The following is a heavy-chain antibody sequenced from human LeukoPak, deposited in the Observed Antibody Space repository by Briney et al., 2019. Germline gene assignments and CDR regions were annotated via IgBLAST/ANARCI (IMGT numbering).Heavy chain of an antibody. V-gene: IGHV3-30*18. D-gene: IGHD6-19*01. CDR1: GFTFSSYG. CDR3: AKDRGYSSGSLGY. J-gene: IGHJ4*02. CDR2: ISYDGSNK. Sequence: PGGSLRLSCAASGFTFSSYGMHWVRQAPGKGLEWVAVISYDGSNKYYADSVKGRFTISRGNSKNTLYLQMNSLRAEDTAVYYCAKDRGYSSGSLGYWGQGTLVTVSS.